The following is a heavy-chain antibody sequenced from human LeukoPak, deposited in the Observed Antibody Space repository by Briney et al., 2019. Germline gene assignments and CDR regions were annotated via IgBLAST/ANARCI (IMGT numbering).Heavy chain of an antibody. V-gene: IGHV4-59*11. CDR3: ARVSYDSGYYYYMDV. CDR2: IYYSGST. J-gene: IGHJ6*03. D-gene: IGHD3-10*01. CDR1: GGSISSHY. Sequence: KPSETLSLTCTVSGGSISSHYWSWIRQPPGKGLEWIGYIYYSGSTNYNPSLKSRVTISVDTSKNQFSLKLSSVTAADTAVYYCARVSYDSGYYYYMDVWGKGTTVTVSS.